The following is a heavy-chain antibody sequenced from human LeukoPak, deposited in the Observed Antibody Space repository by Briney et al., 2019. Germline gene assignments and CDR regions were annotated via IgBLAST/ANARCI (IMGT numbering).Heavy chain of an antibody. D-gene: IGHD2-2*01. CDR2: INHSGST. Sequence: SETLSLTCAVYGGSFSGYYWSWIRQPPGKGLEWIGEINHSGSTNYNPSLKSRVTISVDTSKNQFSLKLSSVTAADTAVYYCARGCYCSSTSCYSLGWFDPWGQGTLVTVSS. CDR3: ARGCYCSSTSCYSLGWFDP. J-gene: IGHJ5*02. CDR1: GGSFSGYY. V-gene: IGHV4-34*01.